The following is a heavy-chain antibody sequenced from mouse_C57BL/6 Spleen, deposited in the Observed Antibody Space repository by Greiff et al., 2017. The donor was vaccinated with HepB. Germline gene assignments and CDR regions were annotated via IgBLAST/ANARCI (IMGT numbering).Heavy chain of an antibody. CDR1: GYAFSSSW. V-gene: IGHV1-82*01. CDR3: AREGNYYGSCLGCRYAMDY. Sequence: QVHVKQSGPELVKPGASVKISCKASGYAFSSSWMNWVKQRHGKGLEWIGRIYPGDGDTNYNGKFKGKATLTADKSSSTAYRQRSSLTSEDSAVYFCAREGNYYGSCLGCRYAMDYWGQGTSVTVSS. CDR2: IYPGDGDT. D-gene: IGHD1-1*01. J-gene: IGHJ4*01.